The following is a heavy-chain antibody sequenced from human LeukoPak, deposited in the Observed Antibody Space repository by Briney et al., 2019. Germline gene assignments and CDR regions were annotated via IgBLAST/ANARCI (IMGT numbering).Heavy chain of an antibody. J-gene: IGHJ5*02. V-gene: IGHV3-30*03. CDR3: ATGEYYDVLTGRQNWFGP. CDR1: GFIFSSYA. Sequence: GGSLTLSCAASGFIFSSYAMQWVRQAPGKGLEWVAVVSYDGSNKYYADSFKGRFTISRDNSKNTLYLQVSSLRTDDTAVYYCATGEYYDVLTGRQNWFGPWGQGTLVIVSS. CDR2: VSYDGSNK. D-gene: IGHD3-9*01.